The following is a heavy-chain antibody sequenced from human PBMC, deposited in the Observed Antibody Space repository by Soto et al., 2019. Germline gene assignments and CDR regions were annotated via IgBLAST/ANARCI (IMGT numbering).Heavy chain of an antibody. V-gene: IGHV4-39*07. CDR2: INSLGNT. Sequence: SETLSLTCTVSGGSISSSSYYWGWIRQPPGQGLEWLGTINSLGNTNYNPSLKSRVTISVDTSKNQFSLKLSSVTAADTAVYYCARGLTYYYGMDVWGQGTTVTVSS. CDR1: GGSISSSSYY. CDR3: ARGLTYYYGMDV. J-gene: IGHJ6*02.